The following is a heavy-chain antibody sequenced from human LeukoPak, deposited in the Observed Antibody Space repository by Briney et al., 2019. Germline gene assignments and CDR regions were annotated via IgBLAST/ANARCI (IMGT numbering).Heavy chain of an antibody. CDR3: ARPSSYGHGNIDY. J-gene: IGHJ4*02. Sequence: RGESLKISCKGSGYSFTSYWIGWVRQMPGKGLERMGIIYPGDSDTRYSPSFQGQVTISADKSISTAYLQWSSLKASDTAMYYCARPSSYGHGNIDYWGQGTLVTVSS. D-gene: IGHD5-18*01. CDR1: GYSFTSYW. CDR2: IYPGDSDT. V-gene: IGHV5-51*01.